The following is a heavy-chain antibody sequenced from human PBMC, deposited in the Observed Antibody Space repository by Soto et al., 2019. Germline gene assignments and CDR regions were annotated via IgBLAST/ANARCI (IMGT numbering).Heavy chain of an antibody. J-gene: IGHJ6*02. Sequence: QVQLVESGGGVVQPGRSLRLSCAASGFTFSSYAMHWVRQAPGKGLEWVAVISYDGRNKYYAESVKGRFTISRENSKNTRYLQRNSLRAEDTAVYYCARAGCDGGSCYTLVGLRYGMDVWGQGTTVTVSS. V-gene: IGHV3-30-3*01. CDR1: GFTFSSYA. CDR2: ISYDGRNK. D-gene: IGHD2-15*01. CDR3: ARAGCDGGSCYTLVGLRYGMDV.